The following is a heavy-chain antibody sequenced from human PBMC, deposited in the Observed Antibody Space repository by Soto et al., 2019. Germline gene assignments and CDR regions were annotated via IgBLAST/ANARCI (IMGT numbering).Heavy chain of an antibody. J-gene: IGHJ4*02. D-gene: IGHD3-10*01. CDR2: INPSGGST. CDR1: GYTFTIYY. Sequence: ASVKVSCKASGYTFTIYYMHWVRQAPGQGLEWMGIINPSGGSTSYAQKFQGRVTMTRDTSTSTVYMELSSLRSEDTAVYYCARELVEMATRSLSAVDYWGQGTLVTVSS. CDR3: ARELVEMATRSLSAVDY. V-gene: IGHV1-46*01.